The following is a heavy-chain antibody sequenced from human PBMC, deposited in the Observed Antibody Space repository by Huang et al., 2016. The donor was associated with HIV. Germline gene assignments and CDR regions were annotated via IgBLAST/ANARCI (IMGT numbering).Heavy chain of an antibody. J-gene: IGHJ4*02. CDR3: ARGRDGRSGFYFGDFDN. Sequence: QVQLVESGGGVVQPGRSLRLSCAASGFTFSNYAMHWVRQDPGKGLEWGSLRSYTGSNIYYTDSVKGRFSISRDNSKSTMYLHMNRLRVEDTAVYYCARGRDGRSGFYFGDFDNWGQGILVTVSS. CDR2: RSYTGSNI. D-gene: IGHD3-22*01. V-gene: IGHV3-30*04. CDR1: GFTFSNYA.